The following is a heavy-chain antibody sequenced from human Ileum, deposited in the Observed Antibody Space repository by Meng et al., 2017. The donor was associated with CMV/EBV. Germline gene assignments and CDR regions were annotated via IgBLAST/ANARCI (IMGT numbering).Heavy chain of an antibody. J-gene: IGHJ4*02. D-gene: IGHD2-8*01. Sequence: GSLRLSCAASGFSFSAYSINWVRQAPGKGLEWVSSICPTSTYIYYADSVKSRFTISRDNAKRSLFLQMNSLRAEDTAVYYCARLAYYTNTTLYYFDSWGLGTLVTVSS. CDR2: ICPTSTYI. CDR1: GFSFSAYS. V-gene: IGHV3-21*01. CDR3: ARLAYYTNTTLYYFDS.